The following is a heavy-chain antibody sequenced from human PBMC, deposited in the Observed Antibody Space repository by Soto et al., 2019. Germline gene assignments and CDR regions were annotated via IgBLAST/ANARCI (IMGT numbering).Heavy chain of an antibody. CDR3: ARVDGYDWYRRHWFDP. CDR1: GGSISSGGYS. Sequence: QLQLQESGSGLVKPSQTLSLTCAVSGGSISSGGYSWSWIRQPPGKGLEWIGYIYHSGSTYYNPSRKSRVNKSVDRSKNQFSLKLSSVTAADTAVYYCARVDGYDWYRRHWFDPWGQGTLVTVSS. V-gene: IGHV4-30-2*01. D-gene: IGHD5-12*01. J-gene: IGHJ5*02. CDR2: IYHSGST.